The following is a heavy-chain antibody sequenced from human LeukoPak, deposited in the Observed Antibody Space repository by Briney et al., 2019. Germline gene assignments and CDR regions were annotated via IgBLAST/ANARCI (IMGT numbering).Heavy chain of an antibody. D-gene: IGHD2-15*01. CDR3: AKGWASIVVVVAATRSCGMDV. J-gene: IGHJ6*02. CDR1: GFTFSSYG. V-gene: IGHV3-30*18. Sequence: GGSLRLSCAASGFTFSSYGMHWVRQAPGKGLGWVVVISYDGSNKYYADSVKGRFTISRDNSKNTLYLQMNSLRAEDTAVYYCAKGWASIVVVVAATRSCGMDVWGQGTTVTVSS. CDR2: ISYDGSNK.